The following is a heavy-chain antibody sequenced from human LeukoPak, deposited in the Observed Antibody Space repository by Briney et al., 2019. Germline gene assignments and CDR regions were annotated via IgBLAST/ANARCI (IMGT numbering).Heavy chain of an antibody. CDR1: GGSISSSSYY. CDR3: ARGSGWRTVTFDY. D-gene: IGHD6-19*01. V-gene: IGHV4-39*07. Sequence: SETLSLTCTVSGGSISSSSYYWSWIRQPPGKGLEWIGEINHSGSTNYNPSLKSRVTISVDTSKNQFSLKLSSVTAADTAVYYCARGSGWRTVTFDYWGQGTLVTVSS. CDR2: INHSGST. J-gene: IGHJ4*02.